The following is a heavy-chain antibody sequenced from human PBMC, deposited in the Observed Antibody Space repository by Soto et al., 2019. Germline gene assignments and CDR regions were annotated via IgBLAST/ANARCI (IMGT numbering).Heavy chain of an antibody. Sequence: GGSLRLSCAASGFTFSSYWMSWVRQAPGKGLEWVANIKQDGSEKYYVDSVKGRFTISRDNAKNSLYLQMNSLRAEDTAVYYCARVRRYYGSGSYYILCYYYYYKDVWGKGTTVTVSS. CDR2: IKQDGSEK. J-gene: IGHJ6*03. D-gene: IGHD3-10*01. CDR1: GFTFSSYW. V-gene: IGHV3-7*01. CDR3: ARVRRYYGSGSYYILCYYYYYKDV.